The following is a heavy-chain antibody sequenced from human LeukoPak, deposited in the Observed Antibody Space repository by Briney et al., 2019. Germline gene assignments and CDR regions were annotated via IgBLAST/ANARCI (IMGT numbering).Heavy chain of an antibody. CDR3: ARDKASYDSSGYWRY. V-gene: IGHV1-46*01. CDR1: GYTFTNYF. Sequence: ASVKVSCKTSGYTFTNYFIHWVRQAPGQGLEWMGIINPSGGGTSYAQKFQGRVTITADKSTSTAYMELSSLRSEDTAVYYCARDKASYDSSGYWRYWGQGTLVTVSS. D-gene: IGHD3-22*01. J-gene: IGHJ4*02. CDR2: INPSGGGT.